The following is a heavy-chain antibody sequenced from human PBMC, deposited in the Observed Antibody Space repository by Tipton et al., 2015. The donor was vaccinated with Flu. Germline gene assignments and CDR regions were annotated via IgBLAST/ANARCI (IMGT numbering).Heavy chain of an antibody. Sequence: QVQLVQSGGEVKKPGASVKVSCKTSGYIFTNYGISWVRQAPGQGLEWMGWISVYNGNTKYAQKFQGRVTMTTDTSTTTAYMELRSLRSDDTAAYYCARNWDYYYDSSGYYTPLDYWGQGTLVTVSS. D-gene: IGHD3-22*01. J-gene: IGHJ4*02. CDR3: ARNWDYYYDSSGYYTPLDY. CDR1: GYIFTNYG. V-gene: IGHV1-18*01. CDR2: ISVYNGNT.